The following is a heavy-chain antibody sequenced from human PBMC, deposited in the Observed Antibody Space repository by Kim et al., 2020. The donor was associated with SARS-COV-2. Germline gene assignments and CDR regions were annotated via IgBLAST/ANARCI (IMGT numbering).Heavy chain of an antibody. J-gene: IGHJ6*02. Sequence: SVKGRFNISRENAKNSLYLQMNSLRAEETAVYYCAGDDYLENYYYYGMDVWGQGTTVTVSS. D-gene: IGHD4-17*01. CDR3: AGDDYLENYYYYGMDV. V-gene: IGHV3-21*01.